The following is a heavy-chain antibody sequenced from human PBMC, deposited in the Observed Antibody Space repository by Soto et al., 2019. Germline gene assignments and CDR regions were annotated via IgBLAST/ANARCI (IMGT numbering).Heavy chain of an antibody. Sequence: EVQLVESGGGLVQPGRSLRLSCAASGFTFDDYAMHWVRQAPGKGLEWVSGISWNSGSIGYADSVKGRFTISRDNAKNSLYLQMNSLRAEDTALYYCAKGNYYGSGSLGGGFDYWGQGTLVTVSS. CDR2: ISWNSGSI. J-gene: IGHJ4*02. V-gene: IGHV3-9*01. CDR1: GFTFDDYA. D-gene: IGHD3-10*01. CDR3: AKGNYYGSGSLGGGFDY.